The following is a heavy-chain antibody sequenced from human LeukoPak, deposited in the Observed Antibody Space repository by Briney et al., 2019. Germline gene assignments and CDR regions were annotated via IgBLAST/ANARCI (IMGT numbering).Heavy chain of an antibody. D-gene: IGHD2-21*01. V-gene: IGHV3-30*03. CDR1: GFTFSSYG. CDR3: ARGYSSDN. CDR2: ISYDGSNK. J-gene: IGHJ4*02. Sequence: GRSLRLSCAASGFTFSSYGLHWVRQAPGKGLEWVAVISYDGSNKYYADSVKGRFTISRDNSKNTLNLQMNSLRAEDAAVYYCARGYSSDNWGQGTLVTVSS.